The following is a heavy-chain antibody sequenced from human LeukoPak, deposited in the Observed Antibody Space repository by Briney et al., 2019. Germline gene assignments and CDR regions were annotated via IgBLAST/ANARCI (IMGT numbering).Heavy chain of an antibody. CDR3: ARHIPHYSSGWYWEAFDI. D-gene: IGHD6-19*01. V-gene: IGHV4-61*02. CDR1: GASISSGSYY. J-gene: IGHJ3*02. Sequence: SETLSLTCTVSGASISSGSYYWNWIRQPAGKGLEWIGRIYTSGSTKYNPSLMSRVTISVDRSKNQFSLKLISVTAADTAVYYCARHIPHYSSGWYWEAFDIWGQGTMVTVSS. CDR2: IYTSGST.